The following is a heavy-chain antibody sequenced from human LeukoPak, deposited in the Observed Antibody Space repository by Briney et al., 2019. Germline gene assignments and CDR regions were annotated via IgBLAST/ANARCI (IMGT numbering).Heavy chain of an antibody. Sequence: GASVKVSCKASGYTVTSYGISWVRQAPGQGLEWMGWISAYNDNTNYAQNLQGRVTMTTDTSTSTAYMELRSLRSDDTAVYYCARFEAMAEDYWGQGTLVTVSS. D-gene: IGHD5-24*01. CDR2: ISAYNDNT. J-gene: IGHJ4*02. CDR1: GYTVTSYG. CDR3: ARFEAMAEDY. V-gene: IGHV1-18*01.